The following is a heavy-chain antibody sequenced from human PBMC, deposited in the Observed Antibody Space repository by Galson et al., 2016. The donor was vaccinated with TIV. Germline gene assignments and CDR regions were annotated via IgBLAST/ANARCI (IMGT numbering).Heavy chain of an antibody. Sequence: SLRLSCAASGFTFSNYGMHWVRQAPGQGLEWVAVIWSDGNNKYYADSVKGRFTTSRDNSKNTLYLHMNSLRAEDTAVYYCAKDIRNKDILTMNFDYWGQGTLVTVSS. CDR2: IWSDGNNK. D-gene: IGHD3-9*01. CDR3: AKDIRNKDILTMNFDY. CDR1: GFTFSNYG. J-gene: IGHJ4*02. V-gene: IGHV3-33*06.